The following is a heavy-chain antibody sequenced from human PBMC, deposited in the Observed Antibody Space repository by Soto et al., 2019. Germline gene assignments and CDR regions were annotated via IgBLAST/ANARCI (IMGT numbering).Heavy chain of an antibody. Sequence: ASGPTLVNPTQTLTLTCTVSGFSLNTSGVGVGWIRQPPGKALEWLALIYWNHDQRYSPSLKSRLTITKDTSKNQVVLTMTNVDPVDTGTYYCAHVLSGSLSYYFYYMDVWGKGTTVTVSS. J-gene: IGHJ6*03. D-gene: IGHD5-12*01. V-gene: IGHV2-5*01. CDR3: AHVLSGSLSYYFYYMDV. CDR1: GFSLNTSGVG. CDR2: IYWNHDQ.